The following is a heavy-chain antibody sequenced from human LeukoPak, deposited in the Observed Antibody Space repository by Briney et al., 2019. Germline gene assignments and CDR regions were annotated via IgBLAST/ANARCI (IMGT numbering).Heavy chain of an antibody. J-gene: IGHJ5*02. CDR1: GASISSSF. CDR2: IYYTGST. CDR3: ARRITVSATNWFDP. V-gene: IGHV4-59*01. D-gene: IGHD6-19*01. Sequence: SETLSLTCAVSGASISSSFWSWIRQSPGKGLEWVAYIYYTGSTQYNPSLKSRLTISLDTSKNQFSLRLSSVTAADTAIYYCARRITVSATNWFDPWGQGTLVTVSS.